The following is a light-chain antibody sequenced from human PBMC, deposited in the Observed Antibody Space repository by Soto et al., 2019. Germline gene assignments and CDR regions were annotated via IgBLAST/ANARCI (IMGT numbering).Light chain of an antibody. CDR1: RSDVGGYSY. Sequence: QSELTQPASVSGSPGGSIAISCTGTRSDVGGYSYVSWYQQQPCKAPKLVISDVSNRPSGVSDRFSGSKSGNTASLTISGLQTEDKADYYCASYTPSSTYVFGTGTKFTVL. CDR2: DVS. CDR3: ASYTPSSTYV. V-gene: IGLV2-14*01. J-gene: IGLJ1*01.